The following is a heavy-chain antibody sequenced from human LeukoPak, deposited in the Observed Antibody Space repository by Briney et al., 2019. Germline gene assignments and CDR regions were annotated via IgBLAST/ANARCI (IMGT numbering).Heavy chain of an antibody. J-gene: IGHJ4*01. Sequence: PSETLSLTCTVTGGSINRYYWDWIRQPPGKGLEWVGCIYYSGTTNYNPSLTGRVTMSVDTSKNQFSLKLNSVTAADTAVYYCARHASYFGSGHDYWGHGTLVTVSS. CDR3: ARHASYFGSGHDY. D-gene: IGHD3-10*01. CDR1: GGSINRYY. CDR2: IYYSGTT. V-gene: IGHV4-59*08.